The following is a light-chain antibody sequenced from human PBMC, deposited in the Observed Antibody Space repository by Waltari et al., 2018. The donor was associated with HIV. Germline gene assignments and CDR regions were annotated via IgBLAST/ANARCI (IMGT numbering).Light chain of an antibody. CDR3: ASRDDNLSHWV. J-gene: IGLJ3*02. CDR2: KSD. CDR1: RSNIGNNF. V-gene: IGLV1-47*01. Sequence: QSVLTQTPSMSRPPGQRVFISCSGSRSNIGNNFVSWFQQVSGRAPKLIIYKSDERPSGVPDRFSAAKSGSSASLAITGLQSDDEAVYFCASRDDNLSHWVFGGGTKLTV.